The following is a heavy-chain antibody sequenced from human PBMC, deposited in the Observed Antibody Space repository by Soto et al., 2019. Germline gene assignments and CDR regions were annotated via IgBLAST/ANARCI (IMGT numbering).Heavy chain of an antibody. Sequence: PSETLSLTCTVSGGSISSYYWTWIRQPAGKGLEWIGRISTSGTTNYNPSLKSRVTMSVDTSKNQFSLKLSSVTAADTAVYYCARDRTVRGDWFDPWGQGTLVTV. V-gene: IGHV4-4*07. CDR3: ARDRTVRGDWFDP. CDR1: GGSISSYY. CDR2: ISTSGTT. J-gene: IGHJ5*02. D-gene: IGHD3-10*01.